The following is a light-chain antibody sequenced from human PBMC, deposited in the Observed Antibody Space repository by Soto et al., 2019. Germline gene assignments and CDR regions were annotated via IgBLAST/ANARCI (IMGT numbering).Light chain of an antibody. CDR2: EVS. CDR3: CSYAGSYTFYV. Sequence: QSALTQPASVSGSPGQSITISCTGTSSDVGGYNYVSWYQHHPGKAPKLMIYEVSNRPSGVSNRFSGSKSGNTASLTISGLQAEDEADYYCCSYAGSYTFYVFGTGTKVTVL. CDR1: SSDVGGYNY. V-gene: IGLV2-14*01. J-gene: IGLJ1*01.